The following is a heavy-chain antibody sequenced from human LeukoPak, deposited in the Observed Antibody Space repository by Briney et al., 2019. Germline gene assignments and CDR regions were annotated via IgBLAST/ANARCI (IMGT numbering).Heavy chain of an antibody. J-gene: IGHJ3*02. CDR1: GYTFTSYY. CDR2: INPSGGST. Sequence: ASVKVSCKASGYTFTSYYMHWVRQAPGQGLEWMGIINPSGGSTSYAQKFQGRVTMTRDTSTSTVYMELSSLRSEDTAVYYCARDYDSSGYYYHAFDIWGQGTMVTVSS. V-gene: IGHV1-46*01. D-gene: IGHD3-22*01. CDR3: ARDYDSSGYYYHAFDI.